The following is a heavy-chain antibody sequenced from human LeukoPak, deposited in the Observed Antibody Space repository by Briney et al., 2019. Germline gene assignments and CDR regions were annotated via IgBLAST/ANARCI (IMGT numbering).Heavy chain of an antibody. CDR1: GFIFSSHI. V-gene: IGHV3-30*09. J-gene: IGHJ5*02. Sequence: PGGSLRLSCAASGFIFSSHIMHWVRQAPGKGLEWVAIILHDGSRKYYADSVKGRFAITRDNSKNTLYLQMNSLRVEDTAMYYCARVPLLGDSGYNWFDPWGQGTLVAVSS. D-gene: IGHD3-22*01. CDR2: ILHDGSRK. CDR3: ARVPLLGDSGYNWFDP.